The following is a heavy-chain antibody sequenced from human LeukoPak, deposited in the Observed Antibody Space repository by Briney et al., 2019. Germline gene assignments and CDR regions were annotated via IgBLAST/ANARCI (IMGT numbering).Heavy chain of an antibody. CDR2: IIPILGIA. J-gene: IGHJ4*02. V-gene: IGHV1-69*04. CDR3: ARTPNYDILTGYYNVVDGFDY. CDR1: GGTFSSYA. Sequence: SVKVSCKASGGTFSSYAISWMRQAPGQGLEWMGRIIPILGIANYAQKFQGRVTITADKSTSTAYMELSSLRSEDTAVYYCARTPNYDILTGYYNVVDGFDYWGQGTLVTVSS. D-gene: IGHD3-9*01.